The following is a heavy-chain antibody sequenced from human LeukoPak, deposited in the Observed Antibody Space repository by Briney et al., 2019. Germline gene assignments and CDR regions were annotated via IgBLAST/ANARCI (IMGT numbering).Heavy chain of an antibody. Sequence: GGSLRLSCAASGFTFDDYAMHWVRQGPGKGLEWVSVLYSGAGTYYADSVKGRFTISKDNSKNPLYLQMNSLRAEDTAVYYCATLYGSARGAFDSWGQGTLVTVSS. CDR2: LYSGAGT. CDR1: GFTFDDYA. J-gene: IGHJ4*02. V-gene: IGHV3-53*01. D-gene: IGHD3-10*01. CDR3: ATLYGSARGAFDS.